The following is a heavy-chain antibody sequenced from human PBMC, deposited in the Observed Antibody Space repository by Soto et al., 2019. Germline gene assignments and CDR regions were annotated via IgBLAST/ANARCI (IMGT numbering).Heavy chain of an antibody. CDR1: GYTFTNYG. Sequence: QVQVVQSGDEVKKPGASVKVSCKASGYTFTNYGFIWVRQAPGQGLEWMGWISGYNGNTKYAEKFQGRVTMTTDTPTSTAHMELRSLRSDDTAVYYCAREGQAPYYYYGMDVWGQGTAVTVSS. CDR2: ISGYNGNT. V-gene: IGHV1-18*01. J-gene: IGHJ6*02. CDR3: AREGQAPYYYYGMDV.